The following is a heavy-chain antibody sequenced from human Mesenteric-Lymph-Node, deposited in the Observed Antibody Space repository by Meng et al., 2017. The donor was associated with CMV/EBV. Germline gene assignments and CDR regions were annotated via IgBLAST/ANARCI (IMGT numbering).Heavy chain of an antibody. CDR2: ISGSGSGGST. V-gene: IGHV3-23*01. D-gene: IGHD2-2*01. CDR3: ATHSTYCSSTTCYVTY. CDR1: GFTFSSYA. J-gene: IGHJ4*02. Sequence: GGSLRLSCAASGFTFSSYAMSWVRQAPGKGLEWVSAISGSGSGGSTYYADSVKGRFTISRDNSKNTLYLQMNSLRAEDTAVYYCATHSTYCSSTTCYVTYWGQGTLVTVSS.